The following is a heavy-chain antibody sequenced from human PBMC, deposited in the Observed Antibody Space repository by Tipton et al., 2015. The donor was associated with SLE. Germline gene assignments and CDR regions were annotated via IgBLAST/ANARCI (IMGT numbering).Heavy chain of an antibody. CDR1: GFIFSTYA. CDR2: ISYDGGNT. CDR3: TRDLSGYTSGWSSYFDF. D-gene: IGHD6-19*01. V-gene: IGHV3-30*04. J-gene: IGHJ4*02. Sequence: QLVQSGGGVVQPGRSLRLSCAASGFIFSTYAMHWVRQAPGKGLEWVAIISYDGGNTYYADSVKGRFTISRDNSKNRLYLQMNSLRAEDTAVYYCTRDLSGYTSGWSSYFDFWGQGTLVTVST.